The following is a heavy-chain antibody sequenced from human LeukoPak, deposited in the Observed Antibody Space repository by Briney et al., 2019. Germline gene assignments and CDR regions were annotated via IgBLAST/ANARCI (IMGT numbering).Heavy chain of an antibody. V-gene: IGHV3-48*02. J-gene: IGHJ4*02. CDR1: GFTFRTYR. CDR2: ISPGSTTI. Sequence: GGSLRLSCEASGFTFRTYRMNWVRQAPGKGLEWVSYISPGSTTIYYADSVKGRFTISRDNAKNSLYMQMNSLREEETTMYYCAREVDYWGQGTLVTVSS. CDR3: AREVDY.